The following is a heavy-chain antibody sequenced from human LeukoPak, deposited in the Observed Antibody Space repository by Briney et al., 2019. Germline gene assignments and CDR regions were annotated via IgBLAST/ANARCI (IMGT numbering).Heavy chain of an antibody. CDR1: GYTFTSYY. CDR2: INPSGGST. V-gene: IGHV1-46*01. J-gene: IGHJ6*03. D-gene: IGHD3-10*01. Sequence: ASVKVSCKASGYTFTSYYMHWVRQAPGQGLEWMGIINPSGGSTSYAQKFQGRVTMTRDISIGTAYMELNTLTSEDTAVYYCARRGSTYYYYMDVWGRGTTVTISS. CDR3: ARRGSTYYYYMDV.